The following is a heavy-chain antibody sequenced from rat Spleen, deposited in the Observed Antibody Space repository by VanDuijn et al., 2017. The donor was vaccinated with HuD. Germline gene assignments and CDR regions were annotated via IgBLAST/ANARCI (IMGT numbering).Heavy chain of an antibody. D-gene: IGHD1-9*01. CDR3: TRGHGYNYDWFAY. CDR1: GFTFSDYA. CDR2: ISSNGGDT. J-gene: IGHJ3*01. Sequence: EVQLVESGGGLVQPGRSLKLSCAASGFTFSDYAMAWVRQAPTKGLEWVATISSNGGDTYYRDSVRGRFTISRDNAKNTLYLQMNSLRSEDTATYYCTRGHGYNYDWFAYWGQGTLVTVSS. V-gene: IGHV5S23*01.